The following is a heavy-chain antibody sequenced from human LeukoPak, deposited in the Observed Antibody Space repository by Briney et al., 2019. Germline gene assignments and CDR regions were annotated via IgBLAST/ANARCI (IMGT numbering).Heavy chain of an antibody. J-gene: IGHJ4*02. D-gene: IGHD1-26*01. Sequence: PGGSLRLSCAASGFTFSSYAMSWVRQAPGKGLEWVAVIWYDGSNKYYADSVKRRFTISRDNSKNTLYLQMNSLRAEDTAVYYCARAFIVGATTDSSDFDYWGQGTLVTVSS. CDR3: ARAFIVGATTDSSDFDY. V-gene: IGHV3-33*08. CDR2: IWYDGSNK. CDR1: GFTFSSYA.